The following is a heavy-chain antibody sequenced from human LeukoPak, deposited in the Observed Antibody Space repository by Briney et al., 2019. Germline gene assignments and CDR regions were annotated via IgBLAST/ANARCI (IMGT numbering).Heavy chain of an antibody. D-gene: IGHD3-10*01. CDR3: ARGGYYGSGSYSLGWFDP. Sequence: SQTLSLTCTVSGGSISSGGYYWSWIRQHPGRGLEWIGYIYYSGSTYYNPSLKSRVTISVDTSKNQFSLELSSVTAADTAVYYCARGGYYGSGSYSLGWFDPWGQGTLVTVSS. J-gene: IGHJ5*02. CDR1: GGSISSGGYY. V-gene: IGHV4-31*03. CDR2: IYYSGST.